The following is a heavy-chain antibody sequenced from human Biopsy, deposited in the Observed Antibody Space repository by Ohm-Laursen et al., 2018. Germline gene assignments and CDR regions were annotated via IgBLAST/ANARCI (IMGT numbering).Heavy chain of an antibody. CDR3: TPEGGGFDN. CDR2: IRSKAKCYAQ. D-gene: IGHD3-16*01. J-gene: IGHJ4*02. CDR1: GFTFSASA. V-gene: IGHV3-73*01. Sequence: SLRLSCSASGFTFSASAVHWVRQASGKGLEWVGRIRSKAKCYAQAYAASVTGRFTISRANSKNTTYLQMNSRKTEDTAVYYCTPEGGGFDNWGQGTLVTVSS.